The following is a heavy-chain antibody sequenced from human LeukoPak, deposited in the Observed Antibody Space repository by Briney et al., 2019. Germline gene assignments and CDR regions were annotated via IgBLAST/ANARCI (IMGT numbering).Heavy chain of an antibody. V-gene: IGHV3-23*01. CDR2: ISGSGGST. Sequence: GGSLRLSCAASGFTFSSYAMSWVRQAPGKGLEWVSAISGSGGSTYYADSVKGRFTISRDNSKNTLYLQMNSLRAEDTAVYYCARVTILSGVTALDYWGQGTLVTVSS. J-gene: IGHJ4*02. CDR3: ARVTILSGVTALDY. CDR1: GFTFSSYA. D-gene: IGHD3-10*01.